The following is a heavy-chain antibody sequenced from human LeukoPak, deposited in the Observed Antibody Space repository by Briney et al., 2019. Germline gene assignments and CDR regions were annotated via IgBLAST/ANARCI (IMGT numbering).Heavy chain of an antibody. CDR2: IYYSGST. D-gene: IGHD3-10*01. CDR3: ARQNYYGSGSR. CDR1: GGSISSSSYY. Sequence: SETLSLTCTVSGGSISSSSYYWGWIRQPPGKGLEWLGSIYYSGSTYYNPSLKSRVTISVDTSKNQFSLKLSSVTAADTAVYYCARQNYYGSGSRWGQGTLVTVSS. J-gene: IGHJ4*02. V-gene: IGHV4-39*01.